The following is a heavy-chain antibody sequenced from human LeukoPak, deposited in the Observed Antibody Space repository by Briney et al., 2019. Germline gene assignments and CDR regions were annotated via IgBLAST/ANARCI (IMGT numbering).Heavy chain of an antibody. CDR3: AKELKWELLGAPDY. V-gene: IGHV3-23*01. CDR1: GFAFSSYA. D-gene: IGHD1-26*01. CDR2: FSGDGVTT. Sequence: GGSLRLSCAASGFAFSSYAMSWVRQAPGKGLEWVSTFSGDGVTTYYADSVKGRFTISRDNSKNTLSLQMNSLSAEDTAVYYCAKELKWELLGAPDYWGQGTLVTVSS. J-gene: IGHJ4*02.